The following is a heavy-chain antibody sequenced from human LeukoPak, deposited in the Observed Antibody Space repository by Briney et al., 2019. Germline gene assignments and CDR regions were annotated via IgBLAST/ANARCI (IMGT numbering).Heavy chain of an antibody. V-gene: IGHV3-33*08. Sequence: GGSLRLSCAASGFTFSSYGMHWVRQAPGKGLEWVAVIWYGGSNKYYADSVKGRFTISRDNSKNTLYLQMNSLRAEDTAVYYCAGGKSKNDAFDIWGQGTMVTVSS. CDR3: AGGKSKNDAFDI. J-gene: IGHJ3*02. CDR2: IWYGGSNK. D-gene: IGHD3-16*01. CDR1: GFTFSSYG.